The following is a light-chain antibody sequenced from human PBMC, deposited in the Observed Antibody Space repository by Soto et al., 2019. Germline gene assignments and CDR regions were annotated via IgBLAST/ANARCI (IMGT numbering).Light chain of an antibody. CDR3: QQRSNWPPYS. CDR2: DAS. J-gene: IGKJ3*01. CDR1: QSVSSS. V-gene: IGKV3-11*01. Sequence: EIVLTQSPATLSLSPGERATLSCRASQSVSSSLAWYQQKPGQAPRLLIFDASNRATGIPARFSGSGSGTDFTLTISSLEPDDFAVYYCQQRSNWPPYSFGPGTKVDIK.